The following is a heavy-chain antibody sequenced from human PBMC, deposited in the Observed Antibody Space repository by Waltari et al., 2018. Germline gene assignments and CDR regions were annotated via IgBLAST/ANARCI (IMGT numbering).Heavy chain of an antibody. D-gene: IGHD1-26*01. Sequence: QVQLVQSGAEVKKPGASVKVSCKASGYTFTDYYMHWVRQAPGQGLEWMGRIKPNSGGKNYAQKVQGRVTMTRDTSISTAYMELSRLRSDDTAVYYCARDASSPPYNWFDPWGQGTLVIVSS. CDR3: ARDASSPPYNWFDP. V-gene: IGHV1-2*06. CDR2: IKPNSGGK. J-gene: IGHJ5*02. CDR1: GYTFTDYY.